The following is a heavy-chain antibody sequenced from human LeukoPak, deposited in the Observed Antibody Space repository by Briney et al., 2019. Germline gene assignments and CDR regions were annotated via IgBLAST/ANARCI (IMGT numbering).Heavy chain of an antibody. CDR3: ARVYGDYGNAFDI. CDR1: GYSISSGYY. D-gene: IGHD4-17*01. CDR2: IYHSGST. J-gene: IGHJ3*02. V-gene: IGHV4-38-2*02. Sequence: PSETLSLTCTVSGYSISSGYYWGWIRQPPGKGLEWIGSIYHSGSTYYNPSLKSRVTISVDTSKNQFSLKLSSVTAADTAVYYCARVYGDYGNAFDIWGQGTMVTVSS.